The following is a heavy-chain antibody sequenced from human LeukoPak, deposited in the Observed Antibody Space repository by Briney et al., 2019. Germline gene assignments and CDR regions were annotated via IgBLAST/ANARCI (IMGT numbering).Heavy chain of an antibody. J-gene: IGHJ4*02. D-gene: IGHD1-26*01. CDR3: ARGYRRELQEQSFDY. Sequence: GASVKVSCKASGYTFTSYGISWVRQAPGQGLEWMGWISAYNGNTNYAQKLQGRVTMTTDTSTSTAYMELRSLRSDDTAVYYCARGYRRELQEQSFDYWGQGTLVTVSS. V-gene: IGHV1-18*01. CDR2: ISAYNGNT. CDR1: GYTFTSYG.